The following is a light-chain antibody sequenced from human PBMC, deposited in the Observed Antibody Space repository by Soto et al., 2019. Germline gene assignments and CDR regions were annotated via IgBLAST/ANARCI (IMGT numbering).Light chain of an antibody. J-gene: IGKJ4*01. V-gene: IGKV3-20*01. Sequence: EVVMTQSPATLSVSPGERATLSCRASQSVNINLSWYQQKPGQAPRLLMYEASNRATVIPARFSGSGSGTDFTLTISRLEPEDFAVYYCQQYGSSPPLTFGGGTKVDIK. CDR2: EAS. CDR1: QSVNIN. CDR3: QQYGSSPPLT.